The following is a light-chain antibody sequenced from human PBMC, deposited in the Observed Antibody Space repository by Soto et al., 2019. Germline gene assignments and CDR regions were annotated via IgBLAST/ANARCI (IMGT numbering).Light chain of an antibody. J-gene: IGLJ1*01. CDR3: AAWDVSQSGSFV. V-gene: IGLV1-47*02. Sequence: VLTQPPSASGTHGQRVTISCSGSSSNIGSNYVYWYQQLPGAAPKLLIHSNDQRPSGVPDRFSGSKSGTSASLAISGLRSEDEADYYCAAWDVSQSGSFVFGTGTKVTVL. CDR2: SND. CDR1: SSNIGSNY.